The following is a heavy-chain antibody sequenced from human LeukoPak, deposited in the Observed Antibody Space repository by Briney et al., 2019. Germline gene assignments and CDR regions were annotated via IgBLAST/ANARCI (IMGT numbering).Heavy chain of an antibody. D-gene: IGHD5-18*01. Sequence: SCNASGGTFSSYGMHWVRQAPGKGLEGVAAIWYDGSNKYYADSVKGRFTLSRDNSKNTLYLQMNSLRAEDTAVYYCARDPSDTAMVRGWYYYGMDVWGQGTTVTVSS. CDR1: GGTFSSYG. V-gene: IGHV3-33*01. CDR3: ARDPSDTAMVRGWYYYGMDV. J-gene: IGHJ6*02. CDR2: IWYDGSNK.